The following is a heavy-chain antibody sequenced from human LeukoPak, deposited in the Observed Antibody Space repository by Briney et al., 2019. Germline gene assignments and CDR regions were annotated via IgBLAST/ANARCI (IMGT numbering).Heavy chain of an antibody. V-gene: IGHV4-34*01. CDR3: AREVAAGSYRGFDY. J-gene: IGHJ4*01. D-gene: IGHD6-19*01. CDR2: INHSGST. Sequence: KPSETLSLTCAVYGGSFSDYYWTWIRQPPGKGLEWIGEINHSGSTNYNPSLKSRVTMSVDTSKNQFSLKVNSVTAADTATYFCAREVAAGSYRGFDYWGQGTLVTVSS. CDR1: GGSFSDYY.